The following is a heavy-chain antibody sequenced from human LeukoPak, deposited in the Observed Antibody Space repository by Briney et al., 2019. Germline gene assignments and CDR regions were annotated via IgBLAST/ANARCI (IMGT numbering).Heavy chain of an antibody. V-gene: IGHV4-59*08. CDR1: GGSISSYY. Sequence: SETLSLTCTVSGGSISSYYWSWIRQTPGKGLEWIGYIYYSGGTNYNPSLKSRVTISVDTSKNQFSLKLSSVTAADTAVYFCARHGASGSYLYYFDYWGQGTLVTVSS. J-gene: IGHJ4*02. D-gene: IGHD1-26*01. CDR3: ARHGASGSYLYYFDY. CDR2: IYYSGGT.